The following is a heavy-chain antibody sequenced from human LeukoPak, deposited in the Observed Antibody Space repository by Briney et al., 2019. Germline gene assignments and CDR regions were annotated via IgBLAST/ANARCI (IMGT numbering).Heavy chain of an antibody. CDR2: ISASGGST. CDR3: ARDFFPIVDSTWYEIGY. D-gene: IGHD6-13*01. J-gene: IGHJ4*02. Sequence: PGGSLRLSCAASAFTFSSYAMSWVRQAPGKGLEWVSIISASGGSTYYADSVKGRFTISRDNSKNTLYLQMNSLRAEDTAVYYCARDFFPIVDSTWYEIGYWGQGTLVTVSS. V-gene: IGHV3-23*01. CDR1: AFTFSSYA.